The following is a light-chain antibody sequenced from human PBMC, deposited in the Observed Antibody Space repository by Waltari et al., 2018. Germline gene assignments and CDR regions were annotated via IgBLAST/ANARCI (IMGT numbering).Light chain of an antibody. V-gene: IGKV3-15*01. Sequence: ETVMTQSPATLSVSPGERATLSCRASQSVGTNLAWYRQKPGQAPRLLIYGASTRATGIPARFSGSGSGTEFTLSIGSLQSEDFAVYYCQQYNNWPPYTFGQGTKLEIK. CDR3: QQYNNWPPYT. CDR2: GAS. CDR1: QSVGTN. J-gene: IGKJ2*01.